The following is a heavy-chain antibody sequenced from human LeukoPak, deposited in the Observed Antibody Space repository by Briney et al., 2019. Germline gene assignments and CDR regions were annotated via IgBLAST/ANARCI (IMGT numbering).Heavy chain of an antibody. CDR2: IYYSGST. CDR1: GGSISSYY. Sequence: PSEILSLTCTVSGGSISSYYWSWIRQPPGKGLEWIGYIYYSGSTNYNPSLKSRVTISVDTSKNQFSLKLSSVTAADTAVNYCAREATYCSGGSCYSNYYYYMDVWGKGTTVTVSS. CDR3: AREATYCSGGSCYSNYYYYMDV. J-gene: IGHJ6*03. V-gene: IGHV4-59*01. D-gene: IGHD2-15*01.